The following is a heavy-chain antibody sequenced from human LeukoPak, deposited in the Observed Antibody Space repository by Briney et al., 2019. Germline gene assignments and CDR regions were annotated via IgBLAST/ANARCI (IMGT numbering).Heavy chain of an antibody. CDR2: INQDGSLK. V-gene: IGHV3-7*01. J-gene: IGHJ4*02. CDR1: GFTLRSDW. Sequence: GESLRLSCAASGFTLRSDWMNWVRQAPGKGLEWVANINQDGSLKYYVDSVKGRFTISRDNAKNTLYLQMNSLRPEDTAVYYCAKDPRAHTYGWSWRYFDYWGQGTLVTVSS. D-gene: IGHD5-18*01. CDR3: AKDPRAHTYGWSWRYFDY.